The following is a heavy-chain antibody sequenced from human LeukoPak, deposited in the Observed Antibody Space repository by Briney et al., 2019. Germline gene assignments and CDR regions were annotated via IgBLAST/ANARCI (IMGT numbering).Heavy chain of an antibody. CDR3: ARDGSFYFLYYFDF. V-gene: IGHV3-53*01. J-gene: IGHJ4*02. Sequence: GRSLRLSCAASGFTVSSNYMSWVRQAPGKGLEWVSVIYSGGSTYYADSVKGRFTISRDNSKNTLYLQMNSLRAEDTAVYYCARDGSFYFLYYFDFWGQGTLVSVSS. CDR1: GFTVSSNY. D-gene: IGHD2-15*01. CDR2: IYSGGST.